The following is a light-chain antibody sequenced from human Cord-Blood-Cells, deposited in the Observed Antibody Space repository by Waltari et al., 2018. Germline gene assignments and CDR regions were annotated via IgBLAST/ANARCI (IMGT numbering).Light chain of an antibody. V-gene: IGLV2-11*01. Sequence: QSALTQPRSVSASPGQSVTISCSGSGSDVCCYNHVSWYQQHPGKAPKLMIYDVSKRPSGVPDRFSGSKSGNTASLTISGIQAEDEADYYCCSYAGSYTYVFGTGTKVTVL. CDR2: DVS. CDR1: GSDVCCYNH. J-gene: IGLJ1*01. CDR3: CSYAGSYTYV.